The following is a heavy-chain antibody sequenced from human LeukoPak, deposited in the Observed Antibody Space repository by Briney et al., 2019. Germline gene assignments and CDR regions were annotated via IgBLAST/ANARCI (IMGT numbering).Heavy chain of an antibody. V-gene: IGHV1-69*01. D-gene: IGHD3-3*01. Sequence: SVKVSCKASGGTFSSYAISWVRQAPGRGLEWMGGIIPIFGTANYAQKFQGRVTITADESTSTAYMELSSLRSEDTAVYYCARALYYDFWSGYPPRTRYYYYYMDVWGKGTTVTVSS. J-gene: IGHJ6*03. CDR2: IIPIFGTA. CDR3: ARALYYDFWSGYPPRTRYYYYYMDV. CDR1: GGTFSSYA.